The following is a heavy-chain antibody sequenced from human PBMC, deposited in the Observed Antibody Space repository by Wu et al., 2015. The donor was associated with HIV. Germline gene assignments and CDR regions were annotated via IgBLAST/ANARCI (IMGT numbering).Heavy chain of an antibody. J-gene: IGHJ4*02. CDR2: INPNSGGA. D-gene: IGHD3-3*01. CDR1: GYTFTAAY. CDR3: ASDSSEGPFSHYYFAL. Sequence: QVQVVQSATEVKKPGASVKVSCKASGYTFTAAYIHWVRQAPGQGLEWMGSINPNSGGANYAQNVQGRVTITRDKSISTAYMELNTLRSDDTAVYYCASDSSEGPFSHYYFALWGQGSLVTVSS. V-gene: IGHV1-2*02.